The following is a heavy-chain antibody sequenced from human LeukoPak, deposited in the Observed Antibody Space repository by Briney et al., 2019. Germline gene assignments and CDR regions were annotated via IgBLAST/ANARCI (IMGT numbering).Heavy chain of an antibody. Sequence: ASVKVSCKASGGTFSSYAISWVRQAPGQGLEWMGRIIPILGIANYAQKFQGRVTITADKSTSTAYMELSSLRSEDTAVYYCARDRSLYYDILTGLFDYWGQGTLVTVSS. CDR2: IIPILGIA. J-gene: IGHJ4*02. D-gene: IGHD3-9*01. CDR3: ARDRSLYYDILTGLFDY. V-gene: IGHV1-69*04. CDR1: GGTFSSYA.